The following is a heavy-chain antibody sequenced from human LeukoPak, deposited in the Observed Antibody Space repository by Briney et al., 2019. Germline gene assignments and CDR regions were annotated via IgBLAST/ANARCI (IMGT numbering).Heavy chain of an antibody. Sequence: ASVKVSCKASGYTFTVYYMHRVRQAPGQGREWMGWINPNSGGTNYAQKFQGWVTMTRDTSISTAYMELSRLRSDDTAVYYCARDPTYYYGSGSYGWFDPWGQGTLVTVSS. D-gene: IGHD3-10*01. CDR3: ARDPTYYYGSGSYGWFDP. CDR2: INPNSGGT. CDR1: GYTFTVYY. V-gene: IGHV1-2*04. J-gene: IGHJ5*02.